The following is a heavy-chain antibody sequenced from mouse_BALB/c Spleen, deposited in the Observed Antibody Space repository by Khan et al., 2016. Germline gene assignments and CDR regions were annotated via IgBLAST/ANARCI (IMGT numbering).Heavy chain of an antibody. CDR2: IDPANGNT. CDR1: GFNIRDTY. D-gene: IGHD2-14*01. J-gene: IGHJ4*01. V-gene: IGHV14-3*02. CDR3: EGTYVGYYVMDY. Sequence: EVQLQESGAELVKPGASVKLSCTASGFNIRDTYMHWVKQRPEQGLEWIGRIDPANGNTKYDPKFQGKATITADTSSNTAYLQLSSLTSEDTAVYYCEGTYVGYYVMDYWGQGTSVTVSS.